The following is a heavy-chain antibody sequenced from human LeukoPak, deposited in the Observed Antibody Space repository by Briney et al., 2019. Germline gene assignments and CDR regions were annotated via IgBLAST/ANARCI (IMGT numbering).Heavy chain of an antibody. CDR1: GLTFSSYW. J-gene: IGHJ4*02. CDR3: ASRDQSCSGDTCFPIDY. Sequence: GGSLRLSCAVSGLTFSSYWMHWVRQAPGKGLVWVSRINREGSSTSYADSVKGRFTISRDNAKNTLYLQMNSLRAEDTAVYYCASRDQSCSGDTCFPIDYWGQGTLVTVSS. V-gene: IGHV3-74*01. D-gene: IGHD2-15*01. CDR2: INREGSST.